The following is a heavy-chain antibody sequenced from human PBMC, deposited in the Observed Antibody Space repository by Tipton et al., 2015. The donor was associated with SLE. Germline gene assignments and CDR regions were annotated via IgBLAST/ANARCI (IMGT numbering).Heavy chain of an antibody. D-gene: IGHD2-8*02. V-gene: IGHV4-39*07. CDR1: GGSISRISYY. J-gene: IGHJ3*02. CDR3: ARDRDIVLEPVPIPPAFDI. Sequence: TLSLTCTVSGGSISRISYYWGWIRQPPGKGLEWIASISYSGATYYNPSLKSRVVISLDTSRNHFSLKLTSVTAADTAVYFCARDRDIVLEPVPIPPAFDIWGQGTTVTVSS. CDR2: ISYSGAT.